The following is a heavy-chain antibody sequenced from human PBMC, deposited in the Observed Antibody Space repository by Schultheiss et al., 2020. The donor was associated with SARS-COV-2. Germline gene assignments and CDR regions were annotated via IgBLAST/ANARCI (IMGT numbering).Heavy chain of an antibody. CDR3: AREAFYHMDL. J-gene: IGHJ6*03. V-gene: IGHV4-39*07. Sequence: SETLSLTCTVSGGSISSGDYYWSWIRQPPGKGLEWIGEINHSGSTNYNPSLKSRVTISVDTSKNQFSLKLSSVTAADTAVYYCAREAFYHMDLWGRGTTVTVSS. CDR1: GGSISSGDYY. CDR2: INHSGST.